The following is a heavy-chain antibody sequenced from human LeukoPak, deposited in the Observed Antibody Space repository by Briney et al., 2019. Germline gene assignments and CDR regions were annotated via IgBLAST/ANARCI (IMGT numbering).Heavy chain of an antibody. V-gene: IGHV3-7*01. CDR1: GFTFSSYW. J-gene: IGHJ4*02. Sequence: GGSLRLSCAASGFTFSSYWMSWVRQGPGKGLEWVANIKQDGSEKYYVDSVKGRFTISRDNAKNSLYLQMNSLRAEDTAVYYCASNGATVVTPLRYWGQGTLVTVSS. D-gene: IGHD4-23*01. CDR2: IKQDGSEK. CDR3: ASNGATVVTPLRY.